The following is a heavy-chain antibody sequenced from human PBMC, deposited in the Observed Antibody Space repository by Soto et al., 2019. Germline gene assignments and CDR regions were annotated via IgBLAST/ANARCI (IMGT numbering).Heavy chain of an antibody. V-gene: IGHV3-30-3*01. CDR1: GFTFSSYA. CDR2: ISYDGSNK. Sequence: GGSLRLSCAASGFTFSSYAMHWVRQAPGKGLEWVAVISYDGSNKYYADSVKGRFTISSDNSKNTLYLQMNSLRAEDTAVYYCARDSAIYYDILTGPNPEYYYYYGMDVWGQGTTVTVSS. CDR3: ARDSAIYYDILTGPNPEYYYYYGMDV. D-gene: IGHD3-9*01. J-gene: IGHJ6*02.